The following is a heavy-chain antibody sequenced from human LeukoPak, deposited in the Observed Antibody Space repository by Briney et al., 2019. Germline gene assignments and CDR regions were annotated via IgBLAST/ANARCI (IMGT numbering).Heavy chain of an antibody. V-gene: IGHV4-38-2*01. Sequence: KPSETLSLTCAVSGYSISSGYYWGWIRQPPGKGREWIGSIYHSGSTYYNPSLKSRVTISVDTSKNQFSLKLSSVTAADTAVYYCARDYSNYVRGFDYWGQGTLVTVSS. D-gene: IGHD4-11*01. CDR3: ARDYSNYVRGFDY. CDR2: IYHSGST. CDR1: GYSISSGYY. J-gene: IGHJ4*02.